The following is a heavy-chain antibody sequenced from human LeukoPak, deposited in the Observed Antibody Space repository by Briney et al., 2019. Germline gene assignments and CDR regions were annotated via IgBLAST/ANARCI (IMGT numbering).Heavy chain of an antibody. CDR2: ISWNSGSI. V-gene: IGHV3-9*01. Sequence: GGSLRLSCAASGFTFDDYAMHWVRQAPGKGLVWVSGISWNSGSIGYADSVKGRFTISRDNAKNSLYLQMNSLRAEDTAVYYCAAARLYYYDSSAFDIWGQGTMVTVSS. D-gene: IGHD3-22*01. CDR3: AAARLYYYDSSAFDI. J-gene: IGHJ3*02. CDR1: GFTFDDYA.